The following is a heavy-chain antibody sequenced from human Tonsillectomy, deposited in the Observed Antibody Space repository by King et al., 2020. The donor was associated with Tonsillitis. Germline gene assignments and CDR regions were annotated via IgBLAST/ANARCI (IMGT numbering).Heavy chain of an antibody. CDR3: ASGGGLLWFGELLF. J-gene: IGHJ4*02. CDR1: GYTFIGYY. Sequence: QLVQSGAEVKKSGASVKVSCKASGYTFIGYYMHWVRQAPGQGLECMGWINPNSGGTNYAHKFQGRVTMTRDTSISTAYMELSRLRSDDTAVYYCASGGGLLWFGELLFWGQGTLVTVSS. CDR2: INPNSGGT. D-gene: IGHD3-10*01. V-gene: IGHV1-2*07.